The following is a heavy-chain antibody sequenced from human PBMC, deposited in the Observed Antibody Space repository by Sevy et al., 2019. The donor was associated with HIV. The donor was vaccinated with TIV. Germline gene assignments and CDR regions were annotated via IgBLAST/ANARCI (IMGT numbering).Heavy chain of an antibody. CDR1: GGSIRSYY. CDR3: ARAGDYYDSSGLFDY. D-gene: IGHD3-22*01. V-gene: IGHV4-59*01. Sequence: SETLSLTCTVSGGSIRSYYWSWIRQPPGKGLEWIGYIYYSGSTNYNPSLKSRVTISVDTSKNQFSLKLSSVTAADTAVYYCARAGDYYDSSGLFDYWGQGTLVTVSS. CDR2: IYYSGST. J-gene: IGHJ4*02.